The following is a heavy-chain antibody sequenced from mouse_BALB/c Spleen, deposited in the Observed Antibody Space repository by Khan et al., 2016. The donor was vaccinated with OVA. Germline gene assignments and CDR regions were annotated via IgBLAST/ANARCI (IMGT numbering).Heavy chain of an antibody. D-gene: IGHD1-1*01. V-gene: IGHV1S81*02. Sequence: QVQLQQSGAELVKPGASVKLSCKATGYTFTSYWMHWVKQRPGQGLEWIGEINPSNGRNNYNEKFKNKATLIVDKSSSTAYMQFSSLTSEDSAVYDCVRSPIRMTGRYFDVWGAGTTVTVSS. CDR2: INPSNGRN. CDR3: VRSPIRMTGRYFDV. CDR1: GYTFTSYW. J-gene: IGHJ1*01.